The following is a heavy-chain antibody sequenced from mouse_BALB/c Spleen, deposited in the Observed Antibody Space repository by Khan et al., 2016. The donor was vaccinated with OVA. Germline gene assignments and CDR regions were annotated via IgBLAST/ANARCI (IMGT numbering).Heavy chain of an antibody. CDR3: GRGEALYYFKY. J-gene: IGHJ2*01. V-gene: IGHV1-76*01. CDR2: IYPGTGIT. Sequence: VQLQESGAELMRPGASVKLSCKTSGYIFTTYWIHWVKQRSGQGLEWIARIYPGTGITYYNENFKGKATLTADNSSSTAYMQLSSLKSEDSAVDFCGRGEALYYFKYWGQGTTLTVSS. CDR1: GYIFTTYW.